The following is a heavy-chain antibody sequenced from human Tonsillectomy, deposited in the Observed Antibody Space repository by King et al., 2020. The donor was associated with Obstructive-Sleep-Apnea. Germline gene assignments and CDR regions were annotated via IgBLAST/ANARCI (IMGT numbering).Heavy chain of an antibody. CDR2: ISWNSGSI. CDR1: GLTFDDYA. V-gene: IGHV3-9*01. CDR3: AKERGVAAAAYFDY. J-gene: IGHJ4*02. D-gene: IGHD6-13*01. Sequence: VQLVESGGGLVQPGRSLRLSCAASGLTFDDYAMHWVRQAPGKGLEWVSGISWNSGSIGYADSVKGRFTISRDNAKNSLYLQMNSLRAEDTALYYCAKERGVAAAAYFDYWGQGTLVTVSS.